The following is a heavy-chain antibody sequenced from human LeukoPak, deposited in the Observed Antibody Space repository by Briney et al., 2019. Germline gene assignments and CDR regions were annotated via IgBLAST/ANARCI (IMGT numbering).Heavy chain of an antibody. CDR1: GFTFTDHY. Sequence: ASVKVSCTSSGFTFTDHYIHWVRQGPGQGLEWMGYIGPHSTFTSSPQEFQGRVTMTRDASMSTAYMEPTRLTSDDTAVYYCVREGEGPLSKDFDYWGQGTLVTVSS. CDR2: IGPHSTFT. V-gene: IGHV1-2*02. J-gene: IGHJ4*02. D-gene: IGHD2/OR15-2a*01. CDR3: VREGEGPLSKDFDY.